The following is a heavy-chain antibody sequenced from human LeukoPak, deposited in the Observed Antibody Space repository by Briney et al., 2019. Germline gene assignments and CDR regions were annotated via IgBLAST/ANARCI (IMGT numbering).Heavy chain of an antibody. D-gene: IGHD1-26*01. J-gene: IGHJ6*03. Sequence: GGSLRLSCAASGFTFSTCWMHWVRQVPGKGLVWVSRINIDGSTTTYADSVKGRFTISRDNAKNTLYLQMNSLRAEDTAVYYCAREGGATIEKWWGGLYYYYYYYMDVWGKGTTVTVSS. CDR2: INIDGSTT. CDR1: GFTFSTCW. V-gene: IGHV3-74*01. CDR3: AREGGATIEKWWGGLYYYYYYYMDV.